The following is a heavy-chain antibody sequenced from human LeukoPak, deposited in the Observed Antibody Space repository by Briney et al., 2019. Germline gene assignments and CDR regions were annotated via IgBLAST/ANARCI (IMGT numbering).Heavy chain of an antibody. CDR3: ASGGDLTPLDY. J-gene: IGHJ4*02. V-gene: IGHV4-4*02. CDR1: GGSISSNKW. CDR2: IYHGGST. D-gene: IGHD3-16*01. Sequence: SETLSLTCAVSGGSISSNKWWNWVRQPPGKGLEWIGEIYHGGSTNYNPSLKSRVTISLDKSKNQFSLKLTSVTAADTAVYYCASGGDLTPLDYWGQGTLVTVSS.